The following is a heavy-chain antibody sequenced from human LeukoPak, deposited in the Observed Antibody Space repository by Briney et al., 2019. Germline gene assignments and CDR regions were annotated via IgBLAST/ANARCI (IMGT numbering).Heavy chain of an antibody. J-gene: IGHJ5*02. CDR2: IIPICGTA. D-gene: IGHD1-14*01. V-gene: IGHV1-69*05. CDR3: ARVVGGATGNNWFDP. Sequence: SVKVSCKASGGTFSIYAISWVRQAPRQGLEWMGRIIPICGTANYAQKFQDRDTITTDESTSTAYMELSSMRSEDTAVYYCARVVGGATGNNWFDPWGQGTLVTVSS. CDR1: GGTFSIYA.